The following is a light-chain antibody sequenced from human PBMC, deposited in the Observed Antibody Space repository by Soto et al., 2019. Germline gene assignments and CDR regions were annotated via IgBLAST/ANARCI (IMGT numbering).Light chain of an antibody. CDR2: LGS. V-gene: IGKV2-28*01. CDR1: QSLLHSNGYSY. J-gene: IGKJ2*01. CDR3: MQSLQTPYT. Sequence: PLSLPVVPGEPASISCKSSQSLLHSNGYSYLDWYLQKPGQSPQVLMYLGSNRASGVPDRFSGSGSGTDFTLKISRVEAEDVGFYYCMQSLQTPYTFGPGTKVDIK.